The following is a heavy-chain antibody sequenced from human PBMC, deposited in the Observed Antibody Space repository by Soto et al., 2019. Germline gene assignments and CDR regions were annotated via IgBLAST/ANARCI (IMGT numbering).Heavy chain of an antibody. J-gene: IGHJ6*02. CDR1: RLELSMSV. CDR2: ISYDGINK. V-gene: IGHV3-30*18. D-gene: IGHD5-12*01. Sequence: RLPGSACRLELSMSVVAGVRQAKGKGLEWVAVISYDGINKYYEDSVKGRFTISRDNSKNTLYLQMNSLRAEDTAVYYSAKSGYIGYDPRGPYGMDVWGQGTKVTVYS. CDR3: AKSGYIGYDPRGPYGMDV.